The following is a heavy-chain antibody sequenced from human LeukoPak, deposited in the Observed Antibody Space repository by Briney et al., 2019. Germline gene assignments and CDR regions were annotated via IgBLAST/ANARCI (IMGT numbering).Heavy chain of an antibody. J-gene: IGHJ6*03. CDR2: ISSSGSTI. D-gene: IGHD3-10*01. CDR1: GFTFSDYY. Sequence: GGSLRLSCAASGFTFSDYYMSWIRQAPGKGLEWVSYISSSGSTIYYADSVKGRFTISRDNAKNSLYLQMNSLRAEDTAVYYCARGVTYGSGSYSTFYYYYYRDVWGKGTTVTVSS. V-gene: IGHV3-11*04. CDR3: ARGVTYGSGSYSTFYYYYYRDV.